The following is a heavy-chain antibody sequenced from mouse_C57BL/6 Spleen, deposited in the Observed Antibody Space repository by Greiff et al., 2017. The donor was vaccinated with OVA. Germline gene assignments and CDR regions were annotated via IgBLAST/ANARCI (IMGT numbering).Heavy chain of an antibody. D-gene: IGHD2-5*01. Sequence: EVHLVESGGGLVKPGGSLKLSCAASGFTFSSYAMSWVRQTPEKRLEWVATISDGGSYTYYPDNVKGRFTISRDNAKNNLYLQMSHLKSEETAMYYCARDQAIVTPLSMDYWGQGTSVTVSS. CDR1: GFTFSSYA. V-gene: IGHV5-4*01. CDR2: ISDGGSYT. J-gene: IGHJ4*01. CDR3: ARDQAIVTPLSMDY.